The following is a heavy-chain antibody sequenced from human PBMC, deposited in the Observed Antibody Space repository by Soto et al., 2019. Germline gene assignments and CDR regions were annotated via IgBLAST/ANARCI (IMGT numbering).Heavy chain of an antibody. J-gene: IGHJ1*01. CDR1: GFSFSAYN. CDR2: IKVGSSRI. V-gene: IGHV3-21*01. CDR3: VRSPKVGVRGAF. Sequence: GGSLRLSCIGSGFSFSAYNMNWVRQAPGKGLEWVSSIKVGSSRIYQPDSMKGRFTISRDDARNSVYLQINSLRAEDTALYFCVRSPKVGVRGAFWGRGTQVTVSS. D-gene: IGHD3-16*01.